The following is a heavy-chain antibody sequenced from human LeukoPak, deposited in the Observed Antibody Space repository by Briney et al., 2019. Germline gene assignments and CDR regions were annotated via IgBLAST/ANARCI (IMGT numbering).Heavy chain of an antibody. V-gene: IGHV4-4*02. CDR2: IYHSGST. CDR3: ARRMVRGVIVY. D-gene: IGHD3-10*01. CDR1: GGSISSSNW. Sequence: SETLSLTCAVSGGSISSSNWWSWVRQPPGKGLEWIGEIYHSGSTNYNPSLKSRVIISVDKSKNQFSLKLSSVTAADTAVYYCARRMVRGVIVYWGQGTLVTVSS. J-gene: IGHJ4*02.